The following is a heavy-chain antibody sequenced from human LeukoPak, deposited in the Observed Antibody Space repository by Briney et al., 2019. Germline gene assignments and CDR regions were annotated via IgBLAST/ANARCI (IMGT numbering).Heavy chain of an antibody. Sequence: GGSLRLSCAASGFTFSSYAMSWVRQAPGKGLEWVSAISGSGGSTDYADSVKGRFTISRDNSKNTLYLQMNSLRGEDTAVYYCASHYDFWNVYYVYWGQGTLVTVSS. CDR1: GFTFSSYA. J-gene: IGHJ4*02. CDR2: ISGSGGST. D-gene: IGHD3-3*01. V-gene: IGHV3-23*01. CDR3: ASHYDFWNVYYVY.